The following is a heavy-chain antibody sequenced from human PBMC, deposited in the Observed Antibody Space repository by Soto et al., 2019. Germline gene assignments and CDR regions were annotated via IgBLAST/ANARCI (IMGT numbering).Heavy chain of an antibody. D-gene: IGHD3-3*01. V-gene: IGHV1-2*02. CDR1: GYTFTGYY. CDR3: ARAESDFWSCYYTGYYYGMYV. Sequence: ASVKVSCKASGYTFTGYYMHWVRQAPGQGLEWMGWINPNSGGTNYAQKFQGRVTMTRDTSISTAYMELNRLRSDDTAVYYCARAESDFWSCYYTGYYYGMYVWGQGTTVTVSS. CDR2: INPNSGGT. J-gene: IGHJ6*02.